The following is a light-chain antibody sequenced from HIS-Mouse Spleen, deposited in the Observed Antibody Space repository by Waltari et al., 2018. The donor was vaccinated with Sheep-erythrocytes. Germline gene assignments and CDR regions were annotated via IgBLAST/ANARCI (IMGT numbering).Light chain of an antibody. V-gene: IGLV2-11*01. CDR3: CSYAGSYNHV. CDR2: DVS. J-gene: IGLJ1*01. Sequence: QSALTQPRSVSGSPGQSVTISCTGTSSDVGGYNYVSWYQQHPGKAPKLMIYDVSKRPSLVPGRFYGSKSGNTASLTISGLQAEDEADYSCCSYAGSYNHVFATGTKVTVL. CDR1: SSDVGGYNY.